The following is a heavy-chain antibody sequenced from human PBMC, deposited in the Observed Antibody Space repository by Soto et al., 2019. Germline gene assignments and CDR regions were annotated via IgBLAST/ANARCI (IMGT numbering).Heavy chain of an antibody. CDR2: ISGSGGST. D-gene: IGHD6-19*01. CDR1: GFTFSSYA. Sequence: PGGSLRLSCAASGFTFSSYAMSWVRQAPGKGLEWVSAISGSGGSTYYADSVKGRFTIPRDNSKNTLYLQMNSLRAEDTAVYYCAKKDQWLVLGYFDYWGQGTLVTVSS. V-gene: IGHV3-23*01. CDR3: AKKDQWLVLGYFDY. J-gene: IGHJ4*02.